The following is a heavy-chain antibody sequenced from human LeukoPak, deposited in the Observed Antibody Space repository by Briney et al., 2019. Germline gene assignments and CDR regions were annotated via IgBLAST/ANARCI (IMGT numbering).Heavy chain of an antibody. Sequence: PGGSLRLSCAASGFTLSSYSMNWVRQAPGKGLVWVSRINSDESTTTYADSVKGQFTISRDNAKNTLYLQMNSLRAEDTAIYYCARAVPDSLWFGALWEYYFDYWGQGTLVTVSS. D-gene: IGHD3-10*01. CDR3: ARAVPDSLWFGALWEYYFDY. J-gene: IGHJ4*02. CDR1: GFTLSSYS. CDR2: INSDESTT. V-gene: IGHV3-74*01.